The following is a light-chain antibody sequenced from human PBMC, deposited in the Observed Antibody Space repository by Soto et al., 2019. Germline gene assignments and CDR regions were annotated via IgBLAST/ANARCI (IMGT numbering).Light chain of an antibody. CDR2: EVS. J-gene: IGLJ1*01. CDR3: SSYAGSNNLV. Sequence: QSVLTQPASVSGSPGQSITISCPRTNSDNGGYNFVSWYQHHPGKAPKLMIFEVSNRPSGVSNRFSGSKSGNTASLTVSGLQAEDEADYYCSSYAGSNNLVFGTGTKVAV. CDR1: NSDNGGYNF. V-gene: IGLV2-14*01.